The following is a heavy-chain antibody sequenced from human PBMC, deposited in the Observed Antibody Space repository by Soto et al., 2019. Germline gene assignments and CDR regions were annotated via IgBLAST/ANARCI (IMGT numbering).Heavy chain of an antibody. Sequence: GGPRSLSREGSGVSVTRLSTNWELQAPGKGPEWVSTVTADGGTYYADSVKGRFAMSRDTSENTLYLQMNSLGAEDTAAYYCAPHVSCSGGSCQYDAFAIRGQGTMVTVS. CDR1: GVSVTRLS. V-gene: IGHV3-23*01. CDR2: VTADGGT. CDR3: APHVSCSGGSCQYDAFAI. D-gene: IGHD2-15*01. J-gene: IGHJ3*02.